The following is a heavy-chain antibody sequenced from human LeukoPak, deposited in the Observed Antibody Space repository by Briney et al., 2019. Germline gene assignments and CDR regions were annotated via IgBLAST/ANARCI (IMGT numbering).Heavy chain of an antibody. D-gene: IGHD6-13*01. V-gene: IGHV3-48*04. J-gene: IGHJ6*02. Sequence: HTGGSLRLSCAASGFTFSSYSMNWVRQAPGKGLEWVSYISSSGSTIYYADSVKGRFTISRDNAKNSLYLQMNSLRAEDTAVYYCARESGYSSSWYGYDYYYGMDVWGQGTTVTVSS. CDR1: GFTFSSYS. CDR3: ARESGYSSSWYGYDYYYGMDV. CDR2: ISSSGSTI.